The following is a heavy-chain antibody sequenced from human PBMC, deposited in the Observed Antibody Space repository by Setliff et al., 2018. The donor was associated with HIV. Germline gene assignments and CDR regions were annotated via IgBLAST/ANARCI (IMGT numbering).Heavy chain of an antibody. CDR1: AYSFTTYW. V-gene: IGHV5-51*01. D-gene: IGHD3-10*01. J-gene: IGHJ4*02. CDR3: ARQDGRAQYYFDS. CDR2: IYPGDSDT. Sequence: GESLKISCKGSAYSFTTYWIAWVRQMPGKGLEWMGIIYPGDSDTRYSPSFQGQVTISADKSISTAYLQWTSLKASDTAVYFCARQDGRAQYYFDSWGQGTLVTV.